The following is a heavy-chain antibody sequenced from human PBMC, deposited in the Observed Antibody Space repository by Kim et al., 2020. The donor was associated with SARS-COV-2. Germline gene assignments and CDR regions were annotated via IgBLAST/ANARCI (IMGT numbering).Heavy chain of an antibody. CDR3: ARDRQGRWFANEH. J-gene: IGHJ1*01. D-gene: IGHD3-10*01. CDR1: GYSFLTYG. Sequence: ASVKVSCKASGYSFLTYGISWVRQAPGQGLEWMGWVLTENGDTKYAQNLQGRVTMTTDTSTSTVYMELRSLRSDDTAVYYCARDRQGRWFANEHWGQGTLVTVSS. CDR2: VLTENGDT. V-gene: IGHV1-18*01.